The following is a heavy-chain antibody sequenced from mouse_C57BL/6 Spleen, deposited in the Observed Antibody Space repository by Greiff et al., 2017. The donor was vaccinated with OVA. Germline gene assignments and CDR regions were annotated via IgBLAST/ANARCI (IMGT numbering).Heavy chain of an antibody. D-gene: IGHD1-1*01. J-gene: IGHJ1*03. CDR3: ARAYYHGSSFYWYFEV. CDR1: GFTFTDYY. V-gene: IGHV7-3*01. Sequence: EVKLVESGGGLVQPGGSLSLSCAASGFTFTDYYMSWVRQPPGKALEWLGFIRNKANGYTTEYSASVKGRFTISRDNSQSILYLQMNALRAEDSATYYCARAYYHGSSFYWYFEVWGTGTTVTVSS. CDR2: IRNKANGYTT.